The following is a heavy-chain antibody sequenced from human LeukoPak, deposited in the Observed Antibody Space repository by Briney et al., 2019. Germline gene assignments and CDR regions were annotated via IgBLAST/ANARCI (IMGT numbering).Heavy chain of an antibody. J-gene: IGHJ6*02. Sequence: ASVKVSCKAYGYTFTSYGVSWVRQAPGLGLEWMGWISAYNGDTKYAQKFQDKVTLSTDTSTSAVFLELRSLRSDDTAVYYCVRGGYVVATVPPDYYYYGMDVWGQGTTVIVSS. CDR3: VRGGYVVATVPPDYYYYGMDV. D-gene: IGHD5-12*01. CDR2: ISAYNGDT. CDR1: GYTFTSYG. V-gene: IGHV1-18*01.